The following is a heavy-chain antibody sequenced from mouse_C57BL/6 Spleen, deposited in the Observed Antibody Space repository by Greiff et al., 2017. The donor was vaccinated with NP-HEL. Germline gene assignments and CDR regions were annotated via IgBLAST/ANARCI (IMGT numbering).Heavy chain of an antibody. CDR2: ISDGGSYT. V-gene: IGHV5-4*01. J-gene: IGHJ1*03. CDR1: GFTFSSYA. CDR3: ARDPGWYFDV. Sequence: EVKLVESGGGLVKPGGSLKLSCAASGFTFSSYAMSWVRQTPEKRLEWVATISDGGSYTYYPDNVKGRFTISRDNAKNNLYLQMSHLKSEDTAMYYCARDPGWYFDVWGTGTTVTVSS.